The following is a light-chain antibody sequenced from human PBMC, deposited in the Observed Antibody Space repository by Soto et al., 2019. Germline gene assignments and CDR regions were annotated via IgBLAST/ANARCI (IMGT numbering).Light chain of an antibody. CDR3: CSYAGVYV. CDR1: SSDVGGYNY. V-gene: IGLV2-11*01. J-gene: IGLJ1*01. Sequence: QSVLTQPRSVSGSPGQSVTISCTGTSSDVGGYNYVSWYQQHPGKAPKLMIYDVSKRPSGVPDRFSGSKSGNTASLTISGLQAEDEADYYCCSYAGVYVFGTGTKVT. CDR2: DVS.